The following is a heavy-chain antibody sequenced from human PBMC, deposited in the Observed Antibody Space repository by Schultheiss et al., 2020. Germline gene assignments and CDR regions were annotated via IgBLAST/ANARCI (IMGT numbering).Heavy chain of an antibody. Sequence: GESLKISCAASGFTFSNYAMTWVRQAPGKGLEWVSNIDVSDYNTYYVDSVKGRFTVSRDNSKNTLFLQMNSLRAEDTAIYYCAKGWGGYYFDSWGQGTLVTVYS. D-gene: IGHD3-16*01. CDR3: AKGWGGYYFDS. CDR2: IDVSDYNT. J-gene: IGHJ4*02. CDR1: GFTFSNYA. V-gene: IGHV3-23*01.